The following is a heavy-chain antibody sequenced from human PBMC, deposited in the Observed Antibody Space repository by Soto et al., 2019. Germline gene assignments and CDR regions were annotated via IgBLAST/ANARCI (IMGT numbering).Heavy chain of an antibody. D-gene: IGHD1-1*01. CDR3: AREMESPYYYGMDV. V-gene: IGHV3-74*01. CDR2: INSDGSST. Sequence: GGSLRLSCAASGFTFSSYWMHWVRQAPGKGLVWVSRINSDGSSTSYADSVKGRFTISRDNAKNTLYLQMNSLRAEDTAVYYCAREMESPYYYGMDVWGQGTTVTVSS. J-gene: IGHJ6*02. CDR1: GFTFSSYW.